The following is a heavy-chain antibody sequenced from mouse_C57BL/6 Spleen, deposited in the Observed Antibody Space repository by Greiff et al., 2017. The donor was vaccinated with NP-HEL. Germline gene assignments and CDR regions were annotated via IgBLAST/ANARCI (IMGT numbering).Heavy chain of an antibody. CDR3: TPLYYYGSSPPWFAY. CDR1: GFNIKDDY. V-gene: IGHV14-4*01. CDR2: IDPENGDT. D-gene: IGHD1-1*01. J-gene: IGHJ3*01. Sequence: EVQLQQSGAELVRPGASVKLSCTASGFNIKDDYMHWVKQRPEQGLEWIGWIDPENGDTEYASKFQGKATITADTSSNTAYLQLSSLTSEDTAVYYCTPLYYYGSSPPWFAYWGQGTLVTVSA.